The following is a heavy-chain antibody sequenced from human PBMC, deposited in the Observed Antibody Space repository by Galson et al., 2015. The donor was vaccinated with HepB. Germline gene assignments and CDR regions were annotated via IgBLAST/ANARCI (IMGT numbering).Heavy chain of an antibody. V-gene: IGHV3-66*02. CDR1: GFTVSSNY. J-gene: IGHJ6*02. CDR2: IYSGGST. CDR3: ARDLEGIQLWPYYYYGMDV. Sequence: SLRLSCAASGFTVSSNYMSWVRQAPGKGLEWVSVIYSGGSTYYADSVKGRFTISRDNSKNTLYLQMNSLRAEDTAVYYCARDLEGIQLWPYYYYGMDVWGQGTTVTVSS. D-gene: IGHD5-18*01.